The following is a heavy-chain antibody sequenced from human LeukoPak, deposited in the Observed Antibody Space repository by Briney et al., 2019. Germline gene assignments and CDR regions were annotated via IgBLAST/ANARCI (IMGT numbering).Heavy chain of an antibody. V-gene: IGHV3-48*03. CDR2: ISSSSTTI. D-gene: IGHD2-2*01. CDR3: GASRQYVGAFDI. CDR1: GFTFSSYE. J-gene: IGHJ3*02. Sequence: GGSLRLSCAASGFTFSSYELYWVRQAPGKGLEWISYISSSSTTIKYADSVRGRFTISRADARELLFLEMNSLRAEDTAIYYCGASRQYVGAFDIWGQGTMVTVSS.